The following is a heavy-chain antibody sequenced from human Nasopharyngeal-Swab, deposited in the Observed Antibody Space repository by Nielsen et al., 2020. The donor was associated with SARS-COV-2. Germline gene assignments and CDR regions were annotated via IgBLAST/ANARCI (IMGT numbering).Heavy chain of an antibody. D-gene: IGHD3-10*01. Sequence: SETLSPTCTVSGGSISSSSYYWGWIRQPPGKGLEWIGSIYYSGSTYYNPSLKSRVTISVDTSKNQSSLKLSSVTAADTAVYYCARPVVRGYSPFFDYWGQGTLVTVSS. V-gene: IGHV4-39*01. CDR2: IYYSGST. CDR3: ARPVVRGYSPFFDY. J-gene: IGHJ4*02. CDR1: GGSISSSSYY.